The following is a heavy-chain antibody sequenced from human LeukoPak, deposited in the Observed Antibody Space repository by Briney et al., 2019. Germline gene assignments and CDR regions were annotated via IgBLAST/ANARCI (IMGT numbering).Heavy chain of an antibody. V-gene: IGHV1-69*05. CDR3: ARNFSHGALDY. D-gene: IGHD4-17*01. CDR1: GYTLTELS. CDR2: IIPMSGTV. Sequence: SVKVSCKVSGYTLTELSLHWVRRPPAQGLEWEGGIIPMSGTVNYGTTKHAQKFHGRVTITTNETTSTVYMELSSLRSEDTAEFYCARNFSHGALDYWGQGTLVTVSS. J-gene: IGHJ4*02.